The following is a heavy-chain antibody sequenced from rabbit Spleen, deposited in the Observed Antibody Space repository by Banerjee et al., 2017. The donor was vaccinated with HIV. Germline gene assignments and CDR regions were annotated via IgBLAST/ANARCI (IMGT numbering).Heavy chain of an antibody. D-gene: IGHD8-1*01. CDR1: GFIFSDNYA. Sequence: QSLEESGGDLVKPGASLTLTCTASGFIFSDNYAMCWVRQAPGKGLEWIACIDTGSSGFTYFASWAKGRFTISKTSSTTVTLQMTSLTAADTATYFCARDSGSSFSSYGMDLWGPGTLVTVS. V-gene: IGHV1S40*01. CDR2: IDTGSSGFT. CDR3: ARDSGSSFSSYGMDL. J-gene: IGHJ6*01.